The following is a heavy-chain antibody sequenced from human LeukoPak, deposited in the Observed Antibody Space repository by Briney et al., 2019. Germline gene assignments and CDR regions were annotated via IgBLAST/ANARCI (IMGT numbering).Heavy chain of an antibody. D-gene: IGHD6-13*01. CDR1: GFTFSRYW. Sequence: GGSLRLSCAASGFTFSRYWMHWVRQAPGKGLVWVSRINSDGSSTTYADSVESRFTTSRDNAKNTLYLQMSSLRVEDTAVYYCANGYSSTYYNALDIRGQGTMVTVSS. J-gene: IGHJ3*02. V-gene: IGHV3-74*01. CDR2: INSDGSST. CDR3: ANGYSSTYYNALDI.